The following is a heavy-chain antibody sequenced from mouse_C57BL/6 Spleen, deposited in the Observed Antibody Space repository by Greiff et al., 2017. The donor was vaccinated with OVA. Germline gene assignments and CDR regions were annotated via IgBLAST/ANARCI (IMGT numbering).Heavy chain of an antibody. Sequence: QVQLKESGPGLVAPSQSLSITCTVSGFSLTSYAISWVRQPPGKGLEWLGVIWPGGGTNYNSALKSRLSISKDNSKSQVFLKMNSLQTDDTARYYCARARDYDDWYFEVWGTGTTVTVSS. CDR1: GFSLTSYA. J-gene: IGHJ1*03. D-gene: IGHD2-4*01. CDR3: ARARDYDDWYFEV. V-gene: IGHV2-9-1*01. CDR2: IWPGGGT.